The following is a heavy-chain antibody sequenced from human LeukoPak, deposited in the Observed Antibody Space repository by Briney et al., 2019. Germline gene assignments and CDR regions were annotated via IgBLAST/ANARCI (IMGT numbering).Heavy chain of an antibody. CDR2: INHSGST. V-gene: IGHV4-34*01. CDR1: GGSFSGYY. J-gene: IGHJ4*02. CDR3: ARGGIAARRSDY. Sequence: SETLSLTCAVYGGSFSGYYWSWIRQPPGRGLEWIGEINHSGSTNYNPSLKSGVTISVDTSKNQFSLKLSSVTAAYTAVYYCARGGIAARRSDYWGQGTLVTVSS. D-gene: IGHD6-6*01.